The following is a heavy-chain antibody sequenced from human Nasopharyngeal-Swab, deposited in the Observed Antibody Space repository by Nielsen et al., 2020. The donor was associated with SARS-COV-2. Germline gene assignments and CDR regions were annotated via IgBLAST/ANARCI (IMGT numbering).Heavy chain of an antibody. CDR1: GFSLSTSGVG. Sequence: SGPTLVKPTQTLTLTCTFSGFSLSTSGVGVGWVRQPPGKALEWLALIYWDDDKRYSSSLKSRLAISKDTSKNQVVLTLINMDPVDTATYYCAHRSTADGSGAYMDVWGKGTAVTVSS. J-gene: IGHJ6*03. CDR2: IYWDDDK. D-gene: IGHD3-10*01. CDR3: AHRSTADGSGAYMDV. V-gene: IGHV2-5*02.